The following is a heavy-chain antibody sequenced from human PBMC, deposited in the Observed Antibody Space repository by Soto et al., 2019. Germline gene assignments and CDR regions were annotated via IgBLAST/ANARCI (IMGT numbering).Heavy chain of an antibody. CDR1: GFTFSSYE. Sequence: PGGSLRLSCAASGFTFSSYEMNWVRQAPVKGLEWVSYISSSGSTIYYADSVKGRFTISRDNAKNSLYLQMNSLRAEDTAVYYCAREYGSDVRGGYYYGRDVWGQGTTVTVSS. CDR2: ISSSGSTI. D-gene: IGHD1-26*01. CDR3: AREYGSDVRGGYYYGRDV. J-gene: IGHJ6*02. V-gene: IGHV3-48*03.